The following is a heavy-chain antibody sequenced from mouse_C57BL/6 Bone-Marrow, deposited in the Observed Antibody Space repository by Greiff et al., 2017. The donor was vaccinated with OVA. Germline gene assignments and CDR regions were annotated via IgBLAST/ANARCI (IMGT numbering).Heavy chain of an antibody. V-gene: IGHV1-18*01. J-gene: IGHJ1*03. Sequence: VQLQQSGPELVKPGASVKIPCKASGYTFTDYNMDWVKQSHGKSLEWIGDINPNNGGTIYNQKFKGKATLTVDKSSSTAYMELRSLTSEDTAVYYGARITTVVATEWYFDVWGTGTTVTVAS. D-gene: IGHD1-1*01. CDR2: INPNNGGT. CDR3: ARITTVVATEWYFDV. CDR1: GYTFTDYN.